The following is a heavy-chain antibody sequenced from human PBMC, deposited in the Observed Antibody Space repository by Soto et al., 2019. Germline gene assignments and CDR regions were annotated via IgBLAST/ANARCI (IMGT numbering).Heavy chain of an antibody. V-gene: IGHV3-11*05. J-gene: IGHJ4*02. Sequence: QVQLVESGGGLVKPGGSLRLSCVASGFTFSDHYMTWLRQAPGKGLEWLSYISTSSSYTNYADSVKGRFTISRDNAMNSLYLQMNSLRAEDPAVYYCARLRLTGYFDYWGQGTLVTVSS. CDR1: GFTFSDHY. CDR2: ISTSSSYT. CDR3: ARLRLTGYFDY.